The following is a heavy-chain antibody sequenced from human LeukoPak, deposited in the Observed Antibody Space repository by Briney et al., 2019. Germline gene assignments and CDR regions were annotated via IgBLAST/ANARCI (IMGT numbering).Heavy chain of an antibody. V-gene: IGHV3-33*01. CDR1: GFTFSSYG. J-gene: IGHJ5*02. Sequence: GGSLRLSCAASGFTFSSYGKHWVRQAPGKGLEVVAVIWYDGSNKYYADSVKGRFTISRDNSKNTLYLQMNSLRAEDTAVYYCARSPPLGYCSSTSCYGGWFDPWGQGTLVTVSS. CDR2: IWYDGSNK. D-gene: IGHD2-2*01. CDR3: ARSPPLGYCSSTSCYGGWFDP.